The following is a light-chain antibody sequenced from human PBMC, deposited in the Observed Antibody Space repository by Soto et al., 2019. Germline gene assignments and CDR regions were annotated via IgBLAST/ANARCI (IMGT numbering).Light chain of an antibody. V-gene: IGKV1-33*01. CDR3: QQTHAVPLT. CDR2: DAS. CDR1: QDISNY. J-gene: IGKJ5*01. Sequence: DIQMTQSPSTLSASGGDRVTITCQASQDISNYLNWYQQKPGKAPKLLIYDASNLETGVPSRFSGSGSGTDFTLTINNLHPEDSATYYCQQTHAVPLTFGQGTRLEIK.